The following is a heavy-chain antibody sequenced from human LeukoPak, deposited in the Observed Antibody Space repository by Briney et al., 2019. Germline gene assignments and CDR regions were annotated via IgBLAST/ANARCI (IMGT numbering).Heavy chain of an antibody. CDR2: INPSGGST. V-gene: IGHV1-46*01. Sequence: ASVKVSCKASGYSFSIYYVHWVRQAPGQGLEWMGIINPSGGSTSHAQKFRGRVTMTRDTSTSTVYMELSSLTSEDTAVYYCARATTGTPRGISDYWGQGTLVTVSS. CDR1: GYSFSIYY. D-gene: IGHD1-1*01. CDR3: ARATTGTPRGISDY. J-gene: IGHJ4*02.